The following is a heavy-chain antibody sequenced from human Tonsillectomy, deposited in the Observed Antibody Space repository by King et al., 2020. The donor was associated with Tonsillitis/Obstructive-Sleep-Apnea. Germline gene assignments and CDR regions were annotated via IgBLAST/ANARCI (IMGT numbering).Heavy chain of an antibody. Sequence: TLKESGPTLVKPPQTLTLTCTFSGFSLSTSGVGVGWIRQPPGKALEWLALIYWDDAKRYSPSLKTRLTITKDTSKNQVVLTMTNMDPIDTAAYCCAHRRDHKRAFDYWGQGTLVTVSS. V-gene: IGHV2-5*02. CDR1: GFSLSTSGVG. D-gene: IGHD1-14*01. CDR2: IYWDDAK. CDR3: AHRRDHKRAFDY. J-gene: IGHJ4*02.